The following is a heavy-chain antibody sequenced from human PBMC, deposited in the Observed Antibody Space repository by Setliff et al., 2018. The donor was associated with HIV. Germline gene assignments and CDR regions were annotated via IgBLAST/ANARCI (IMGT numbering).Heavy chain of an antibody. CDR2: IYYSGST. Sequence: SETLSLTCTVSGGSIGSYYWSWIRQPPGKGLEWIGYIYYSGSTNYNPSLKSRVTISVDTSKNQFSLKLSSVTAADTAVYYCARDGVGARGYWGQGTLVTVSS. V-gene: IGHV4-59*12. J-gene: IGHJ4*02. CDR3: ARDGVGARGY. CDR1: GGSIGSYY. D-gene: IGHD1-26*01.